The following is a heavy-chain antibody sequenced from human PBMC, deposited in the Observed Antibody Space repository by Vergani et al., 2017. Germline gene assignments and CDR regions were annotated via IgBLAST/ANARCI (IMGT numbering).Heavy chain of an antibody. J-gene: IGHJ5*02. D-gene: IGHD1-1*01. CDR3: ARFPNNCERWLDT. Sequence: QVNLVQSGPEVKKPGASVRVSCKASGYTFTNYGITWVRQAPGQGLEWMGWINAYNGNTNYAETLQGRVTMTTDTSTNTAYMELTRLRSDDTAVYFCARFPNNCERWLDTWGQGTLVTVSS. CDR2: INAYNGNT. V-gene: IGHV1-18*01. CDR1: GYTFTNYG.